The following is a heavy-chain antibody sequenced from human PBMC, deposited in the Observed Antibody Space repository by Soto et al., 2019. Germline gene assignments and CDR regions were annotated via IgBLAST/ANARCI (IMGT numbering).Heavy chain of an antibody. J-gene: IGHJ5*02. CDR3: ARMVRQQLGNWFDP. Sequence: PXESLKISFKGSGYSFTSYWIGWVRQIPGKGLEWMGIIYPGDSDTRYSPSFQGQVTISADKSISTAYLQWSSLKASDTAMYYCARMVRQQLGNWFDPWGQGTLVTVSS. CDR2: IYPGDSDT. CDR1: GYSFTSYW. D-gene: IGHD6-13*01. V-gene: IGHV5-51*01.